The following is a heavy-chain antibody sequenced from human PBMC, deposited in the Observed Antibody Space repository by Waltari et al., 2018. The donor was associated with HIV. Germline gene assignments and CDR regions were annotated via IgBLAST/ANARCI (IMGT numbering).Heavy chain of an antibody. CDR2: INPGTSGT. CDR3: VVGPHYFDGPEGRGRLDYFQN. CDR1: GYKFNTYW. Sequence: EVQLVQSRKEIKKPGESLKISCKGSGYKFNTYWIGWVRQMPGKGLEWMGTINPGTSGTRDSLSSQGQITTSADTSVTTAYLHWRSLKASDTAKYYCVVGPHYFDGPEGRGRLDYFQNWGQGTLVTVSS. D-gene: IGHD3-9*01. V-gene: IGHV5-51*01. J-gene: IGHJ1*01.